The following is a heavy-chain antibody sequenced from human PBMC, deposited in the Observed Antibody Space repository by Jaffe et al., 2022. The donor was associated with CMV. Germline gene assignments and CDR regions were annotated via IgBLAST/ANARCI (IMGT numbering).Heavy chain of an antibody. CDR1: GFTFSSYE. CDR2: ISSSGSTI. D-gene: IGHD2-2*01. J-gene: IGHJ6*03. CDR3: AREAGYCSSTSCAYYYYYYMDV. V-gene: IGHV3-48*03. Sequence: EVQLVESGGGLVQPGGSLRLSCAASGFTFSSYEMNWVRQAPGKGLEWVSYISSSGSTIYYADSVKGRFTISRDNAKNSLYLQMNSLRAEDTAVYYCAREAGYCSSTSCAYYYYYYMDVWGKGTTVTVSS.